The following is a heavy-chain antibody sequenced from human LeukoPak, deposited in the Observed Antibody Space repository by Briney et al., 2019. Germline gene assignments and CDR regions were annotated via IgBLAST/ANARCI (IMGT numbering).Heavy chain of an antibody. J-gene: IGHJ6*03. D-gene: IGHD4-11*01. V-gene: IGHV4-4*07. CDR1: GGSISSYY. CDR2: IYTSGST. Sequence: SETLSLTCTVSGGSISSYYWSWIRQPAGKGLEWIGRIYTSGSTNYNPSLKSRVTMSVDTSKNQFSLKLSSVTAADTAVYYCARDFSPPDYSNYYYYYYMDVWGKVTTVTVSS. CDR3: ARDFSPPDYSNYYYYYYMDV.